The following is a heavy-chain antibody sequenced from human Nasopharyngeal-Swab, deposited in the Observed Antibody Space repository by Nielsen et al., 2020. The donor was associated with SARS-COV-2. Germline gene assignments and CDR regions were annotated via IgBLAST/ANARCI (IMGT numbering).Heavy chain of an antibody. Sequence: GGSLRLSCAASGFTFSNAWMSWVRQAPGKGLEWVGRIKSKTDGGTTDYAAPVKGRFTISRDESKNTLYLQMNSLRAEDTAVYYCARHQGSSGWFFFDFWGQGTLVTVSS. V-gene: IGHV3-15*01. CDR3: ARHQGSSGWFFFDF. CDR1: GFTFSNAW. D-gene: IGHD6-19*01. J-gene: IGHJ4*02. CDR2: IKSKTDGGTT.